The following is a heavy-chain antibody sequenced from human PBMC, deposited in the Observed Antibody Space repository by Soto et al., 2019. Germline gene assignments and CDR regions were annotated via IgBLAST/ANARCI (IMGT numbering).Heavy chain of an antibody. CDR3: ARASLDGSCYLCPCYYYYMDV. V-gene: IGHV2-5*02. CDR2: IYWDDDK. D-gene: IGHD2-15*01. CDR1: GFSLSTSGVG. J-gene: IGHJ6*03. Sequence: SGPTLVNPTQTLTLACTFCGFSLSTSGVGVGWIRQPPGKALEWLALIYWDDDKRYSPSLKSRLTITKDTSKNQVVLTMTNMDPVDTATYYCARASLDGSCYLCPCYYYYMDVWGKGTTVTVSS.